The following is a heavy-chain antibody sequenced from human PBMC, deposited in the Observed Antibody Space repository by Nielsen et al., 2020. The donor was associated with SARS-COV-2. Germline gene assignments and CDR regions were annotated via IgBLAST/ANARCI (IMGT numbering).Heavy chain of an antibody. D-gene: IGHD1-1*01. CDR2: ISYDGSNK. Sequence: GGSLRLSCAASGFTFSNYGMHWVRQAPGKGLEWVAVISYDGSNKYYADSVKGRFTISRDNSKNTLYLQMNSLRAEDTAVYYCALDQLTQDWGQGTLVTVSS. CDR1: GFTFSNYG. CDR3: ALDQLTQD. J-gene: IGHJ4*02. V-gene: IGHV3-30*03.